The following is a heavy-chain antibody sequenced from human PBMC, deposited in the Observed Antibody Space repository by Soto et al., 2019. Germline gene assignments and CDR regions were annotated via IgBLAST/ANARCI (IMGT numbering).Heavy chain of an antibody. J-gene: IGHJ5*02. CDR3: ASLGPPAYCSGGSCYSDWFDP. V-gene: IGHV4-59*01. CDR1: GGSISSYY. CDR2: IYYSGST. D-gene: IGHD2-15*01. Sequence: SETLSLTCTVSGGSISSYYWSWIRQPPGKGLEWIGYIYYSGSTNYNPSLKSRVTISVDTSKNQFSLKLSSVTAADTAVYYCASLGPPAYCSGGSCYSDWFDPWGQGTLVTVSS.